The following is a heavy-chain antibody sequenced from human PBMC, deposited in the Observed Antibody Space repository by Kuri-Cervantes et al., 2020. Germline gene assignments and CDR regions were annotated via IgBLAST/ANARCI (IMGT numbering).Heavy chain of an antibody. CDR3: ARISGYSYGPNFDY. Sequence: ESLKISCTVSGGSISSSSYYWGWIRQPPGKGLEWIGSIYYSGSTYYNPSLKSRVTISVDTSKNQLSLKLSSVTAADTAVYYCARISGYSYGPNFDYWGQGTLVTVSS. V-gene: IGHV4-39*07. D-gene: IGHD5-18*01. CDR1: GGSISSSSYY. J-gene: IGHJ4*02. CDR2: IYYSGST.